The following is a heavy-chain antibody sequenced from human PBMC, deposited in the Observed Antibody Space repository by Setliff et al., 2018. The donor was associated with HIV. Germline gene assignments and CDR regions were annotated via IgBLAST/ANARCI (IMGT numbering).Heavy chain of an antibody. D-gene: IGHD2-21*01. J-gene: IGHJ4*02. CDR1: SGSISSTNW. Sequence: LSLTCNVSSGSISSTNWWSWVRQPPGKGLEWIGEIYHSGSFNYNPSLKSRVTISLDNSINQFSLNLTSVTAADTAVYFCARGTHCGGDCTNYFDSWGQGILVAVSS. CDR2: IYHSGSF. CDR3: ARGTHCGGDCTNYFDS. V-gene: IGHV4-4*01.